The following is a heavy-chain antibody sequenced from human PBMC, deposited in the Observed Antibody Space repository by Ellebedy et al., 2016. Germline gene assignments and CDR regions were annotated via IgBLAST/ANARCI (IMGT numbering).Heavy chain of an antibody. V-gene: IGHV3-33*01. CDR2: IWYDGTYQ. D-gene: IGHD3-3*01. Sequence: GGSLRLSXAASGFTFSSYGMYWVRQAPGKGLEWVAIIWYDGTYQYYADSVKGRFTISRDNSKNALYLQMNSLRAEDTAVYYCARGHDFSNWFNPWGQGTLVTVSS. CDR1: GFTFSSYG. J-gene: IGHJ5*02. CDR3: ARGHDFSNWFNP.